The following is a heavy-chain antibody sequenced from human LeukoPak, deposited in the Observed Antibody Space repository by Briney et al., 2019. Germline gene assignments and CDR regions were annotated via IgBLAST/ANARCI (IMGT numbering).Heavy chain of an antibody. CDR2: IYYSGST. CDR3: ARDSRGGLYYYGMDV. J-gene: IGHJ6*02. D-gene: IGHD2-15*01. CDR1: GGSISSYY. V-gene: IGHV4-59*12. Sequence: PSETLSLTCTVSGGSISSYYWSWIRQPPGKGLEWIGYIYYSGSTNYNPSLKSRVTISVDTSKNQFSLKLSSVTAADTAVYYCARDSRGGLYYYGMDVWGQGTTVTVSS.